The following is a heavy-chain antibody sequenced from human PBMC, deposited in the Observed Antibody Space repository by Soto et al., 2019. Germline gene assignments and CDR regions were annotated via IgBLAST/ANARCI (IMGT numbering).Heavy chain of an antibody. CDR2: ISYDGSNK. D-gene: IGHD6-6*01. Sequence: GGSLRLSCAASGFTFSSYAMHWVRQAPGKGLEWVAVISYDGSNKYYADSVKGRFTISRDNSKNTLYLQMNSLRAEDTAVYYCARDQQSFDSSSYYGDFQHWGQGTLVTVSS. J-gene: IGHJ1*01. CDR1: GFTFSSYA. CDR3: ARDQQSFDSSSYYGDFQH. V-gene: IGHV3-30-3*01.